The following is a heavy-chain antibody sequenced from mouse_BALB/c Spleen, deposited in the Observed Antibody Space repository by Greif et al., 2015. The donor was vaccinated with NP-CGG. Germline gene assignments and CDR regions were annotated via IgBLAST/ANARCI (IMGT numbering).Heavy chain of an antibody. V-gene: IGHV2-2*02. CDR1: GFSLTSYG. Sequence: VQGVESGPGLVQPSQSLSITCTVSGFSLTSYGVHWVRQSPGKGLEWLGVIWSGGSTDYNAAFISRLSISKDNSKSQVFFKMNSLQANDTAIYYCARKGGNYLYYAMDYWGQGTSVTVSS. J-gene: IGHJ4*01. D-gene: IGHD2-1*01. CDR2: IWSGGST. CDR3: ARKGGNYLYYAMDY.